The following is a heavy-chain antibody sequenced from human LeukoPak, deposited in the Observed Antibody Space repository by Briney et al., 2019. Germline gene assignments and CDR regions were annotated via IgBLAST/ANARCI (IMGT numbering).Heavy chain of an antibody. V-gene: IGHV3-23*01. CDR1: GFTFSSYA. J-gene: IGHJ4*02. Sequence: GGSLRLSCAASGFTFSSYAMGWVRQAPGKGLEWVSAISGTGNRTYYADSVKGRFTISRDDSKNTLYLQMNSLRAEDTAVYYCAKWGCSGGSCYPFDYWGQGTLVTVSS. CDR2: ISGTGNRT. CDR3: AKWGCSGGSCYPFDY. D-gene: IGHD2-15*01.